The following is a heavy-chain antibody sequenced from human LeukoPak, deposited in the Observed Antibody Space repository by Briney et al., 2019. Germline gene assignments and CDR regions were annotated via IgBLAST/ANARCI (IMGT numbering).Heavy chain of an antibody. CDR3: AALARDY. D-gene: IGHD3-3*02. CDR1: GFTVSSNY. V-gene: IGHV3-53*01. Sequence: GGSLRLSCAASGFTVSSNYKSWVRQAPGKGLEWVSVIYSGVSTYYADSVNGRFTISRDNSKNTLYLQMNTVRGEDTAAYYGAALARDYWGQGTLVTVSS. CDR2: IYSGVST. J-gene: IGHJ4*02.